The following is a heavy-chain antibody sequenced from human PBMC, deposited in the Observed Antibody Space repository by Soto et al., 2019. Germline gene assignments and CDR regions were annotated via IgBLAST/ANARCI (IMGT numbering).Heavy chain of an antibody. J-gene: IGHJ6*02. CDR1: GGTFSSYA. CDR3: ARDPYYYDSSGSDYYGMDV. CDR2: IIPIFGTA. V-gene: IGHV1-69*13. Sequence: ASVKVSCKASGGTFSSYAISWVRQAPGQGLEWMGGIIPIFGTANYAQKFQGRVTITADESTSTAYMELSSLRSEDTAVYYCARDPYYYDSSGSDYYGMDVWGQGTTVTVSS. D-gene: IGHD3-22*01.